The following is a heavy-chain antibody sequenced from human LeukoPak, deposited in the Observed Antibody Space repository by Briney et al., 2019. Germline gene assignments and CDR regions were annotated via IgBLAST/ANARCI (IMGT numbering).Heavy chain of an antibody. CDR2: INSDGSST. V-gene: IGHV3-74*01. J-gene: IGHJ6*04. Sequence: GGSLRLSCAASGFTFSSYWMHWVRQAPGKGLVWASRINSDGSSTSYADSVKGRFTISRDNAKNTLYLQMNSLRAEDTAVYYCARVALRYLRGHYYGMDVWGKGTTVTVSS. CDR3: ARVALRYLRGHYYGMDV. D-gene: IGHD3-9*01. CDR1: GFTFSSYW.